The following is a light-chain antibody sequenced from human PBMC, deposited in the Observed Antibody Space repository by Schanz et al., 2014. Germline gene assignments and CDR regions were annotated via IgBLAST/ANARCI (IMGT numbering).Light chain of an antibody. V-gene: IGKV1-39*01. Sequence: DIQMTQSPSILSASVGDRVTLTCRASQSVNNWLAWYQQKPGQAPKLLIYAASSLQSGVPSRFSGSGSGTDFTLTISSLQPEDFATYYCQQSYSTPWTFGQGTKVEIK. CDR1: QSVNNW. CDR3: QQSYSTPWT. J-gene: IGKJ1*01. CDR2: AAS.